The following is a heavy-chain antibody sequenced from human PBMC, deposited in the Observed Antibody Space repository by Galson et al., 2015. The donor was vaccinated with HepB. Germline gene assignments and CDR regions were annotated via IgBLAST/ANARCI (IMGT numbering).Heavy chain of an antibody. CDR3: AREVSEGSQRYPVRVPTASDY. CDR1: GSTFTSYY. CDR2: INPNGGRT. V-gene: IGHV1-46*01. Sequence: SVTVSCKASGSTFTSYYVHWVRQVPGQGFEWMGIINPNGGRTTNAQKFQGRLSLTTDTSTKTIYLEMSSLRSEDTATYFCAREVSEGSQRYPVRVPTASDYWGQGTLVTVSS. D-gene: IGHD2-2*01. J-gene: IGHJ4*02.